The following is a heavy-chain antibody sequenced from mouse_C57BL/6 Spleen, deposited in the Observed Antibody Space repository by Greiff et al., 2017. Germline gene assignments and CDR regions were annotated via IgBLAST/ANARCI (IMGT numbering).Heavy chain of an antibody. J-gene: IGHJ4*01. CDR3: ARTAQAIYAMDY. D-gene: IGHD3-2*02. V-gene: IGHV1-61*01. CDR2: IYPSDSEN. CDR1: GYTFPSYW. Sequence: VPLQPPGAELVRPGSSVTLSCKASGYTFPSYWMDWVKQRPGQGLAWIGNIYPSDSENHYNQKFKDKATLTVDKSASTAYMQLRSLTSEDSAVYYWARTAQAIYAMDYWGQGTSVTVSS.